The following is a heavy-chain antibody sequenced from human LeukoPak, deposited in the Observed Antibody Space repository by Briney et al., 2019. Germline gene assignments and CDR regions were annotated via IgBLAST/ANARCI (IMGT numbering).Heavy chain of an antibody. CDR2: IYYSGSN. V-gene: IGHV4-59*01. Sequence: PSETLSLTCTVSGGSISSYYSSWIRQPPGKGLEWIGYIYYSGSNNYNPSRKSRVTISVDTSKNQFSLKLSSVTAADTAVYYCARVGYDFWSGYIVDYWGQGTLVTVSS. CDR3: ARVGYDFWSGYIVDY. J-gene: IGHJ4*01. D-gene: IGHD3-3*01. CDR1: GGSISSYY.